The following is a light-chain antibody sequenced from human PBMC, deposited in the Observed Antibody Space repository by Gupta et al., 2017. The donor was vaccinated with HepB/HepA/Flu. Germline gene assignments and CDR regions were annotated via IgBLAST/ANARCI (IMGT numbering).Light chain of an antibody. V-gene: IGLV3-25*03. CDR3: QSADSSGTYGV. CDR1: ALPNQY. CDR2: KDS. Sequence: SYELTQPPSVSVSPGQTARITCSGDALPNQYAYWYQQKPGQAPVLVIYKDSERPSGIPERFSGSSSGTTVTLTISGVQAEDEADYYCQSADSSGTYGVFGTGTKVTVL. J-gene: IGLJ1*01.